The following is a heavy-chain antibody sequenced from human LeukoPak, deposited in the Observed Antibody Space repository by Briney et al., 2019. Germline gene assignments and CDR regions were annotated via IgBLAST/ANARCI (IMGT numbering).Heavy chain of an antibody. J-gene: IGHJ2*01. CDR2: IYYSGST. CDR1: GGSISSSSYY. CDR3: ARGWGVPAAIAVSRYFDL. V-gene: IGHV4-39*07. D-gene: IGHD2-2*01. Sequence: SETLSLTCTVSGGSISSSSYYWGWIRQPPGKGLEWIGSIYYSGSTYYNPSLKSRVTISVDTSKNQFSLKLSSVTAADTAVYYCARGWGVPAAIAVSRYFDLWGRGTLVTVSS.